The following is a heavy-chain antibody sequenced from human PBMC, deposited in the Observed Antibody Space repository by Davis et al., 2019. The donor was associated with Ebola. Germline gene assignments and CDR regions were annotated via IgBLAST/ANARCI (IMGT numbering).Heavy chain of an antibody. CDR3: ARVTARNWRNFDY. Sequence: SETLSLTCTVSGGSISSYYWSWIRQPPGKGLEWIGYIYYSGSTNYNPSLKSRVTISVDTSKNTFSLKLSSVTAADTAVYYCARVTARNWRNFDYWGQGTLVTVSS. J-gene: IGHJ4*02. V-gene: IGHV4-59*08. CDR2: IYYSGST. D-gene: IGHD1-1*01. CDR1: GGSISSYY.